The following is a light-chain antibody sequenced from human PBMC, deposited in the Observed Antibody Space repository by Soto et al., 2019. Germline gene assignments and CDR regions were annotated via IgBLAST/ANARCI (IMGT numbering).Light chain of an antibody. J-gene: IGKJ1*01. CDR2: AAS. CDR1: QIISTN. V-gene: IGKV1-39*01. CDR3: QQTYSAPPT. Sequence: DLHMTQSPSSLSASVGDRVTITCRASQIISTNLNWYQQRAGLAPRLLIYAASSLQSGVPPRFSGSGSGTDFTLTISSLQPEDFATYFCQQTYSAPPTFGQGTKVDIK.